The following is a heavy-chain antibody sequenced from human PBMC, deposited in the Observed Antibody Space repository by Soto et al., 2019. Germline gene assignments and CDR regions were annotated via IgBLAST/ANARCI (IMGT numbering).Heavy chain of an antibody. CDR3: ARVIEPPNWFDP. V-gene: IGHV4-59*12. J-gene: IGHJ5*02. CDR1: VASMINYY. Sequence: SETLSLTCTVSVASMINYYGSWIRQPPGKGLEHIGYVYYSGSTNYNPSLKSRVTISVDTSNNQFSLKLSSVTAADTAVYYCARVIEPPNWFDPWGQGTLVTVSS. CDR2: VYYSGST.